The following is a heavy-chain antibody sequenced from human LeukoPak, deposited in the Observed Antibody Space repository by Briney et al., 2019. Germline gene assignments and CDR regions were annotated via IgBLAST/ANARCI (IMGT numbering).Heavy chain of an antibody. D-gene: IGHD3-22*01. J-gene: IGHJ4*02. CDR3: ARGHDRTADY. CDR1: GYTFTSYY. CDR2: INPNSGDT. V-gene: IGHV1-2*02. Sequence: ASVKVSCKASGYTFTSYYMHWARQAPGQGLEWMGWINPNSGDTNYAQKFQGRVTMTRDTSITTAYMELSRLRSDDTAVYYCARGHDRTADYWGQGTLVTVSS.